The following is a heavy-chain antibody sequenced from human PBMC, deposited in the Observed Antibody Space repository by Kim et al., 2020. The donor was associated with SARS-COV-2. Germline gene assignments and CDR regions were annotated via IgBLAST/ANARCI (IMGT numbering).Heavy chain of an antibody. J-gene: IGHJ4*02. V-gene: IGHV3-30-3*01. CDR3: ASWTPPYEIAVAGTAGY. CDR1: GFTFSSYA. Sequence: GGSLRLSCAASGFTFSSYAMHWVRQAPGKGLEWVAVISYDGSNKYYADSVKGRFTISRDNSKNTLYLQMNSLRAEDTAVYYCASWTPPYEIAVAGTAGYWGQGTLVTVSS. CDR2: ISYDGSNK. D-gene: IGHD6-19*01.